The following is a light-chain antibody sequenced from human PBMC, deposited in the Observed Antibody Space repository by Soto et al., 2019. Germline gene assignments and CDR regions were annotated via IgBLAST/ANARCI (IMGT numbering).Light chain of an antibody. CDR2: TAS. V-gene: IGKV1-6*01. Sequence: AIQMTQSPSSLSASVGDRVTITCRASQYIRNDLGWYQQKPGKVPKLLIYTASSLESGVPSRFSGSGSGTDFTLTISSLQPEDFATYYCLQDYSYPCTFGQGTKVEIX. CDR3: LQDYSYPCT. CDR1: QYIRND. J-gene: IGKJ1*01.